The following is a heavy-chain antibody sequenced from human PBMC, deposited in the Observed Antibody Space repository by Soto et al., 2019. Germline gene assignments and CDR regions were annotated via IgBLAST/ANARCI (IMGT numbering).Heavy chain of an antibody. Sequence: SETLSLTCAVYGGSLSDYYWSWIRQPPGKGLEWIGEINHSRSTNYNPSLKSRVTISVDTSKNQFSLKVSSVTAADTAVYYCARDQSVGGDCYPWGQGTLVTVSS. CDR1: GGSLSDYY. CDR3: ARDQSVGGDCYP. D-gene: IGHD2-21*02. J-gene: IGHJ4*02. V-gene: IGHV4-34*01. CDR2: INHSRST.